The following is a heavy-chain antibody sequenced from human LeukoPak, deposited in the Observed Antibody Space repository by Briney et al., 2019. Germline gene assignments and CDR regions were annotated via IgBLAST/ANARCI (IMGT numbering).Heavy chain of an antibody. CDR2: ISYDGSNK. D-gene: IGHD3-22*01. CDR1: GFTFSSYA. Sequence: GGSLRLSCAASGFTFSSYAMHWVRQAPGKGLEWVAVISYDGSNKYYADSVKGRFTISRDNSKNTLYLQMNSLRAEDTAVYYCARDHYYDSSGLEHWFDPWGQGTLVTVSS. J-gene: IGHJ5*02. CDR3: ARDHYYDSSGLEHWFDP. V-gene: IGHV3-30-3*01.